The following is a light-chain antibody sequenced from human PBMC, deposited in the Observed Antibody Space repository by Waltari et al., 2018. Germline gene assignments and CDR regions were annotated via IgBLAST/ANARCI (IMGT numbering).Light chain of an antibody. V-gene: IGKV1-39*01. Sequence: DIQMTQSPSSLSASVGDRVTITCRASQSVSNYLNWYQQTPGKAPKLLIYAASSLQSGVPSRFSGSVSETYFTLTISSLQPEDFATYYCQESYSAPPVTFGAGTKVEIK. CDR3: QESYSAPPVT. J-gene: IGKJ4*01. CDR1: QSVSNY. CDR2: AAS.